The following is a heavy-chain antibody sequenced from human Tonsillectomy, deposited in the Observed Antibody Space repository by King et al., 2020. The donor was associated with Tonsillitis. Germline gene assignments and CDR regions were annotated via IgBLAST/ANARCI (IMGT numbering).Heavy chain of an antibody. Sequence: VQLVESGAEVKKPGASVKVSCKASGYTFTGYYLHWVRQAPGQGLEWMGWINPNSGDTNSAQEFQGRVTMTRDTSISTAYMELSRLTSDDTAVYYCARDQWLRSYGMDVWGQGTTVTVSS. CDR3: ARDQWLRSYGMDV. J-gene: IGHJ6*02. CDR1: GYTFTGYY. V-gene: IGHV1-2*02. CDR2: INPNSGDT. D-gene: IGHD5-12*01.